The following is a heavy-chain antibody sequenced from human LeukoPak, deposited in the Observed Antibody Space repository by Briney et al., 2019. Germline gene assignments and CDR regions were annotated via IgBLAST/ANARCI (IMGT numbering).Heavy chain of an antibody. V-gene: IGHV4-34*01. CDR3: ARGEGGSYLSYYYYYMDV. CDR1: GGSFSGYY. J-gene: IGHJ6*03. D-gene: IGHD1-26*01. Sequence: PSETLSLTCAVYGGSFSGYYWSWIRQPPGKGLEWIGEINHSGSTNYNPSLKSRVTISVDTSKNQFSLKLSSVTAADTAVYYCARGEGGSYLSYYYYYMDVWGKGTTVTISS. CDR2: INHSGST.